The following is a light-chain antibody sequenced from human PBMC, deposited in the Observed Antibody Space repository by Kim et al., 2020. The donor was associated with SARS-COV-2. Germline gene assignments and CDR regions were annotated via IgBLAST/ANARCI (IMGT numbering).Light chain of an antibody. V-gene: IGKV3-15*01. Sequence: SPGERAILSCRASQSVTSNLAWYQQKPGQAPRLLIYGASTRATGVPARFSGSGSGTDYTLTISSLQSDDFAIYYCQQYNYWPPITFGQGTRLEIK. CDR2: GAS. CDR3: QQYNYWPPIT. J-gene: IGKJ5*01. CDR1: QSVTSN.